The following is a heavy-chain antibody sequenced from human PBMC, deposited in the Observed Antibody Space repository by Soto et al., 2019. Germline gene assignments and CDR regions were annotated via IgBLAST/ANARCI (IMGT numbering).Heavy chain of an antibody. Sequence: SGPTLVNPTQTLTLTCTFSGFSLSTSGMRVSWIRQPPGKALQWLARIDWDDDKFYTTSLRTRLTISKDTSKNQVVLTMTNMDPVDTATYYCAKTGTDGSWFDPWGQGTLVTVSS. CDR3: AKTGTDGSWFDP. CDR1: GFSLSTSGMR. D-gene: IGHD1-1*01. V-gene: IGHV2-70*04. J-gene: IGHJ5*02. CDR2: IDWDDDK.